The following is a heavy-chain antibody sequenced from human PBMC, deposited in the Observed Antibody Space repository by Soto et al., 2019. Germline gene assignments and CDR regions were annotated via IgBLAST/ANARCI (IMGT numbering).Heavy chain of an antibody. D-gene: IGHD6-13*01. Sequence: EVQLVESGGGLVQPGRSLRLSCAASGFTFDDYAMHWVRQAPGKGLEWVSGISWNSGSIGYADSVKGRFTISRDNAKNSQDLQMNSLRAEDTALYYCAKTRQQLDYYWYFDRWGRGTLVTVSS. CDR3: AKTRQQLDYYWYFDR. CDR2: ISWNSGSI. V-gene: IGHV3-9*01. J-gene: IGHJ2*01. CDR1: GFTFDDYA.